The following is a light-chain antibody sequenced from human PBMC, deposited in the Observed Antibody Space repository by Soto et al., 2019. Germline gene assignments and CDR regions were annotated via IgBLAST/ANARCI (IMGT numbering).Light chain of an antibody. V-gene: IGKV1-6*01. Sequence: AIQMTQSPSSLSASVGDRVTITCRASQDIRNDLGWYQQKPGKAPKLLIYATSTLHSGVPSRFSGSGSGTDFTLTISSLQPEDFVIYYCLQDYTYPYTFGQGTKLQIK. CDR2: ATS. J-gene: IGKJ2*01. CDR1: QDIRND. CDR3: LQDYTYPYT.